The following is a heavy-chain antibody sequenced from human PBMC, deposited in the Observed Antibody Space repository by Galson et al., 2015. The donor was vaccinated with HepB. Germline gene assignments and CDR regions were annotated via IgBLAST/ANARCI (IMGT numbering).Heavy chain of an antibody. Sequence: SLRLSCAASGFTFSSYGMHWVRQAPGKGLEWVAVISYDGSNKYYADSVKGRFTISRDNSKNTLYLQMNSLRAEDTAVYYCANIPTAVTDTLFDYWGQGTLVTVSS. CDR3: ANIPTAVTDTLFDY. V-gene: IGHV3-30*18. CDR2: ISYDGSNK. D-gene: IGHD4-17*01. CDR1: GFTFSSYG. J-gene: IGHJ4*02.